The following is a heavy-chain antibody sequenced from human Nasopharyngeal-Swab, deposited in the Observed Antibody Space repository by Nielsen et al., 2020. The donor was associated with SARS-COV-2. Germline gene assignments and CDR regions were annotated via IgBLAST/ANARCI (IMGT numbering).Heavy chain of an antibody. CDR1: GFTFSSYS. Sequence: SLKISCAASGFTFSSYSMNWVRQAPGKGLEWVSGISWNSGSIGYADSVKGRFTISRDNAKNSLYLQMNSLRAEDTALYYCAKDCAPYSSGYDYWGQGTLVTVSS. CDR3: AKDCAPYSSGYDY. V-gene: IGHV3-9*01. CDR2: ISWNSGSI. J-gene: IGHJ4*02. D-gene: IGHD6-19*01.